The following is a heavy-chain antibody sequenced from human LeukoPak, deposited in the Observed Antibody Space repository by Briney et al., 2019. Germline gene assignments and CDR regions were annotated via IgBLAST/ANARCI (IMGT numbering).Heavy chain of an antibody. Sequence: SETLSLTCTVSGGSISSSSYYWGWIRQPPGKGLEWIGSIYYSGSTYYNPSLKSRVTISVDTSKNQFSLKLSSVTAADTAVYYCARLRRYRGSGSYYVVYYYYMDVWGKGTTVTISS. V-gene: IGHV4-39*07. D-gene: IGHD3-10*01. CDR3: ARLRRYRGSGSYYVVYYYYMDV. J-gene: IGHJ6*03. CDR1: GGSISSSSYY. CDR2: IYYSGST.